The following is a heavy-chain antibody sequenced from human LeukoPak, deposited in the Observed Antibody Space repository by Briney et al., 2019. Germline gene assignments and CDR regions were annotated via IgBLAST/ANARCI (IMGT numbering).Heavy chain of an antibody. V-gene: IGHV4-31*03. D-gene: IGHD6-19*01. J-gene: IGHJ6*02. CDR3: ARVRVAVAGTGNGFFYYGMDV. CDR2: IYFSGST. Sequence: SETLSLTCTVSGGSVNSGGYYWSSIRQYPGRGLEWIGYIYFSGSTFYNPSFESRVFISLDTSKNQFSLKLSSVTAADTAVYYCARVRVAVAGTGNGFFYYGMDVWGQGTTVTVSS. CDR1: GGSVNSGGYY.